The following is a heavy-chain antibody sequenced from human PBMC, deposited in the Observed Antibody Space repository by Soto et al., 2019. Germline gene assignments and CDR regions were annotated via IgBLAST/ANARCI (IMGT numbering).Heavy chain of an antibody. J-gene: IGHJ4*02. Sequence: PAETLSLTCAVYGGSFSGYYWSWIRQPPGKGLEWIGEINHSGSTNSNPSLKSRVTISVDTSKNQFSLRLSSVTAADTAVYYGASSYPHYDILTGSINPFDYWGQGTLVTVSS. CDR2: INHSGST. D-gene: IGHD3-9*01. CDR3: ASSYPHYDILTGSINPFDY. CDR1: GGSFSGYY. V-gene: IGHV4-34*01.